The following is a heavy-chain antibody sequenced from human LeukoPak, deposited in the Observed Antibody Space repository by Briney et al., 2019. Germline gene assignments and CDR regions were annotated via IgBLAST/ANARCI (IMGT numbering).Heavy chain of an antibody. CDR3: ARTPGGSGNLFDN. D-gene: IGHD3-10*01. J-gene: IGHJ4*02. CDR1: GFTFSSYW. Sequence: SGGSLRLSCAASGFTFSSYWMSWVRQVPGKGLEWVANIDQDGSEKYYVDSVKGRFTISRDNAKNSLYLQMNSLRAEDTAVYYCARTPGGSGNLFDNWGQGTLVTVSS. V-gene: IGHV3-7*01. CDR2: IDQDGSEK.